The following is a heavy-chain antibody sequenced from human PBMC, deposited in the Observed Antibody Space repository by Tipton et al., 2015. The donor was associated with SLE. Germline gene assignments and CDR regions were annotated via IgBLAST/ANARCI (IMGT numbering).Heavy chain of an antibody. CDR3: AKLFGSAYWYYMDV. CDR1: GYPIGTDYY. J-gene: IGHJ6*03. V-gene: IGHV4-38-2*01. Sequence: TLSLTCAVSGYPIGTDYYWGWFRQPPGKGVEWIGSIYHSGTTYYNPSLKSRVTISVDKSKKEFSLKLTSVTAADTAVYYCAKLFGSAYWYYMDVWGKGTTVTVS. D-gene: IGHD6-25*01. CDR2: IYHSGTT.